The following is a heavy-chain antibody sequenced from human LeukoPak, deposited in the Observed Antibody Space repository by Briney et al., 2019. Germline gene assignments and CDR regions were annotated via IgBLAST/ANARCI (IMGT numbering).Heavy chain of an antibody. CDR1: GGSISSSSYY. J-gene: IGHJ6*02. CDR2: IYYSGST. D-gene: IGHD6-13*01. V-gene: IGHV4-39*01. Sequence: SETLSLTCTVSGGSISSSSYYWGWIRQPPGKGLEWIGSIYYSGSTYYNPSLKSRVTISVDTSKNQFSLKLSSVTAADTAVCYCARRGIAAAGTGGYYYYYYGMDVWGQGTTVTVSS. CDR3: ARRGIAAAGTGGYYYYYYGMDV.